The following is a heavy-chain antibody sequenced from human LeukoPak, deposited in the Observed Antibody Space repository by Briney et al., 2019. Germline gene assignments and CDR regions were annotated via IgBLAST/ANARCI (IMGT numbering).Heavy chain of an antibody. J-gene: IGHJ5*02. Sequence: PETLSLTCTVSGGSISSSSYYWGWIRQPPGKGLEWIGSICYSGSTYYNPSLKSRVTISVDTSKNQFSLKLSSVTAADTAVYYCARPLSIAADNWFDPWGQGTLVTVSS. D-gene: IGHD6-13*01. V-gene: IGHV4-39*01. CDR3: ARPLSIAADNWFDP. CDR2: ICYSGST. CDR1: GGSISSSSYY.